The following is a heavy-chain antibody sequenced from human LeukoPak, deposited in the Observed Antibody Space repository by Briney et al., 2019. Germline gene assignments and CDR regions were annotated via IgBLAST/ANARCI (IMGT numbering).Heavy chain of an antibody. CDR3: ASLRKRGGAFDL. CDR2: IFYSGTT. V-gene: IGHV4-39*07. CDR1: RGSISSPNYY. J-gene: IGHJ3*01. Sequence: SETLSLTCSVSRGSISSPNYYCGWIRQSPGKGLEWIGNIFYSGTTYYNPSLPSLKSRATILIDTSKNQFSLRLRSVTAADTAVYYCASLRKRGGAFDLWGQGKVVTVSS.